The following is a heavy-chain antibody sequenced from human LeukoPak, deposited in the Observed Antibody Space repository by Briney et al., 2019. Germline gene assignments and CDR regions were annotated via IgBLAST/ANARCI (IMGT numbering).Heavy chain of an antibody. Sequence: PSETLSLTCTVSGGSISSSSYYWGWIRQPPGKGLERIGSIYYSGSTYYNPSLKSRVTISVDTSKNQFSLQLNSVTPEDTAVYYCARGVGFLYFGEESWVFDYWGQGSLVTVSS. J-gene: IGHJ4*02. V-gene: IGHV4-39*01. CDR2: IYYSGST. D-gene: IGHD3-10*01. CDR1: GGSISSSSYY. CDR3: ARGVGFLYFGEESWVFDY.